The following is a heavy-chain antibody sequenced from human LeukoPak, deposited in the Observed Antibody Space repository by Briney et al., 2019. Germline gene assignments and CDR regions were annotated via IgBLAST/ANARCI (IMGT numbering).Heavy chain of an antibody. CDR1: GVSVSSNSYY. CDR3: ARGGWFGGFVTPFDY. V-gene: IGHV4-61*01. CDR2: IYYSGST. Sequence: SETLSLTCTVSGVSVSSNSYYWSWIRQPPGKGLEWIGYIYYSGSTKYNPSLKSRVTISVDTSKNQFSLKLSSVTAADTAVYYCARGGWFGGFVTPFDYWGQGTLVTVSS. D-gene: IGHD3-10*01. J-gene: IGHJ4*02.